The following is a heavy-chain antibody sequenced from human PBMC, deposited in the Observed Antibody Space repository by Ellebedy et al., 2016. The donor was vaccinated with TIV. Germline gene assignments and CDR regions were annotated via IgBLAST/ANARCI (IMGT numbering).Heavy chain of an antibody. V-gene: IGHV5-51*01. J-gene: IGHJ3*02. CDR3: ARHPRGYHTDDALDI. Sequence: GESLKISXSGSGYIFTYHWIAWVRQMPGRGLEWMGIIYPADSDSRYSPSFQGQVTISADKSITTAYLQWSSLKASDTAIYYCARHPRGYHTDDALDIWGQGTMVTVSS. CDR1: GYIFTYHW. D-gene: IGHD5-12*01. CDR2: IYPADSDS.